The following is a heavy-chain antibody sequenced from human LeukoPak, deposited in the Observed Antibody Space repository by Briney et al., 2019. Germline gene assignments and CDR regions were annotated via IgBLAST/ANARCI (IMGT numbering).Heavy chain of an antibody. CDR1: GFTFSTYA. CDR3: ANNYDFWSGYCLN. Sequence: GGSLRLSRAASGFTFSTYAMSWVRQAPGKGLEWVSVISGSGGSTYYADSVKGRFTISRDNSKNTLYLQMNSLRAEDTAVYYCANNYDFWSGYCLNWGQGTLVTVSS. D-gene: IGHD3-3*01. V-gene: IGHV3-23*01. CDR2: ISGSGGST. J-gene: IGHJ4*02.